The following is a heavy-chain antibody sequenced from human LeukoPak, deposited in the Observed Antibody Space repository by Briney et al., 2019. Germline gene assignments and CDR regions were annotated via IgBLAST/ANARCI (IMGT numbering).Heavy chain of an antibody. CDR3: AKGFFYRGSGSDY. D-gene: IGHD2/OR15-2a*01. CDR2: INHSGST. J-gene: IGHJ4*02. Sequence: SETLSLTCAVYGGSFSGYYWSWIRQPPGKGLEWIGEINHSGSTNYNPSLKSRVTISVDTSKNQFSLKLSSVTAADTAVYYCAKGFFYRGSGSDYWGQGALVTVSS. CDR1: GGSFSGYY. V-gene: IGHV4-34*01.